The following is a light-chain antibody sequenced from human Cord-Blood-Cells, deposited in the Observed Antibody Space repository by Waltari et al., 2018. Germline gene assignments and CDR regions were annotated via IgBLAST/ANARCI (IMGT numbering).Light chain of an antibody. J-gene: IGLJ7*01. Sequence: QSALTQPASVSGSPGQSITISCTGTSSDVGSYNLVSWYQQHPGKAPKLMIYEVSKRPSGVSNRFSGSKSGNTASLTISGLQAEDEADYYCCSYAGSSNAVFGGDTQLTVL. CDR2: EVS. CDR3: CSYAGSSNAV. CDR1: SSDVGSYNL. V-gene: IGLV2-23*02.